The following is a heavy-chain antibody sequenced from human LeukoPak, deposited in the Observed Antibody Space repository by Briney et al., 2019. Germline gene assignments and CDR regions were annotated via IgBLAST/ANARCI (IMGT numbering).Heavy chain of an antibody. Sequence: PGGSLRLSCAVSGFSVSNNYIIWVRKAPGNGLERVSVIYGDGRTSHSASVRGRFTISRDNSKNIVSLQMNNLRAEDTAVYYCARGRGLGVVSPYFDYWGQGTLVTVSS. J-gene: IGHJ4*02. CDR3: ARGRGLGVVSPYFDY. CDR1: GFSVSNNY. D-gene: IGHD3-3*01. V-gene: IGHV3-53*01. CDR2: IYGDGRT.